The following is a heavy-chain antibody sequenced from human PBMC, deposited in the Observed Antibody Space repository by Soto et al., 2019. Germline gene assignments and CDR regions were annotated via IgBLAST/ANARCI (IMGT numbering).Heavy chain of an antibody. CDR2: IYYSGST. Sequence: TSETLSLTCTVSGGSISSYYWSWIRQPPGKGLEWIGYIYYSGSTNYNPSLKSRVTISVDTSKNQFSLKLSSVTAADTAVYYCARAVGFWSGYYFDYWGQGTLVTVSS. D-gene: IGHD3-3*01. V-gene: IGHV4-59*01. J-gene: IGHJ4*02. CDR3: ARAVGFWSGYYFDY. CDR1: GGSISSYY.